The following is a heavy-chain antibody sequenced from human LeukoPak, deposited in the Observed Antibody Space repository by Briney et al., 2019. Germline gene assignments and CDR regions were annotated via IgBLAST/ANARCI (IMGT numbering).Heavy chain of an antibody. CDR2: ISWNSGSI. D-gene: IGHD6-6*01. J-gene: IGHJ6*03. Sequence: GGSLRLSCAASGFTCDDYAMHWVRQAPGKGLEWVSGISWNSGSIGYADSVKSRFTISRDNAKNSLYLQMNSLRGEDMALYYCAKDMSVGAARGMDVWGKGTMVTVSS. CDR3: AKDMSVGAARGMDV. V-gene: IGHV3-9*03. CDR1: GFTCDDYA.